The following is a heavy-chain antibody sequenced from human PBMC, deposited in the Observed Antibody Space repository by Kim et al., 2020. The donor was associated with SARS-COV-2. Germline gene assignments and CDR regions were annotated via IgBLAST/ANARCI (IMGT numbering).Heavy chain of an antibody. CDR1: GFTFSNAW. V-gene: IGHV3-15*01. J-gene: IGHJ4*02. CDR2: IKSKTDGGTT. CDR3: TTDRDWNDANFDY. D-gene: IGHD1-1*01. Sequence: GGSLRLSCAASGFTFSNAWMSWVRQAPGKGLEWVGRIKSKTDGGTTDYAAPVKGRFTISRDDSKNTLYLQMNSLKTEDTAVYYCTTDRDWNDANFDYWGQGTLVTVSS.